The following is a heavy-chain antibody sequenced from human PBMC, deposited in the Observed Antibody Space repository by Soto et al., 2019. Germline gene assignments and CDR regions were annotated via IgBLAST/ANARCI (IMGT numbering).Heavy chain of an antibody. CDR3: ARARSPHPYVSAWVDP. Sequence: QVRLVQSGAEVKKPGSSVTVSCQTSGGCFSTYAFSWVRQAPGQGLEWVGGNIPIFATAAYAQTFQGSVTNTPYESMSTASVELTRLSSDDTAIYYCARARSPHPYVSAWVDPRGQGTLVPSSS. V-gene: IGHV1-69*01. D-gene: IGHD3-16*01. CDR1: GGCFSTYA. CDR2: NIPIFATA. J-gene: IGHJ5*02.